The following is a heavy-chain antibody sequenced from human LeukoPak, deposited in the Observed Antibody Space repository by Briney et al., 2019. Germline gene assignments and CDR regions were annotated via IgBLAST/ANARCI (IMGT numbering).Heavy chain of an antibody. J-gene: IGHJ4*02. CDR3: ARGPYSIAAAGPTDY. CDR1: GGTFSSYA. CDR2: IIPILGIA. D-gene: IGHD6-13*01. V-gene: IGHV1-69*04. Sequence: SVKVSCKASGGTFSSYAISWVRQAPGQGLEWMGRIIPILGIANYAQKFQGRVTITADKSTSTAYMELSSLRSEDTAVYYCARGPYSIAAAGPTDYWGQGTLVTVSS.